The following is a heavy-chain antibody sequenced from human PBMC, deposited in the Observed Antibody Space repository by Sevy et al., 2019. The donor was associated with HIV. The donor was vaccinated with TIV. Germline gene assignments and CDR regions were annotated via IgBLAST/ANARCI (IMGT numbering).Heavy chain of an antibody. CDR2: IYYSGST. Sequence: SETLSLTCTVSGGSIISSSYYWGWIRQPPGKGLEWIGSIYYSGSTYYNPSLKSRVTISVDTSKNQFSLKLSSVTAADTAVYYCARLGENYDFWSGHYYYYGMDVWGQGTTVTVSS. J-gene: IGHJ6*02. CDR1: GGSIISSSYY. CDR3: ARLGENYDFWSGHYYYYGMDV. D-gene: IGHD3-3*01. V-gene: IGHV4-39*01.